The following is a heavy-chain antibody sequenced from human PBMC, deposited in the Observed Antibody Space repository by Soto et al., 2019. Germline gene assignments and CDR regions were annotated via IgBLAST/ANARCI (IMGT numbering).Heavy chain of an antibody. V-gene: IGHV4-59*01. CDR2: IYYSGST. CDR1: GGSISSYY. D-gene: IGHD2-2*02. Sequence: SETLSLTCTVSGGSISSYYWSWIRQPPGKGLEWIGYIYYSGSTNYNPSLKSRVTISVDTSKNQFSLKLSSVTAADTAVYYCARNLLYRYYYYMDVWGKGTTVTVSS. CDR3: ARNLLYRYYYYMDV. J-gene: IGHJ6*03.